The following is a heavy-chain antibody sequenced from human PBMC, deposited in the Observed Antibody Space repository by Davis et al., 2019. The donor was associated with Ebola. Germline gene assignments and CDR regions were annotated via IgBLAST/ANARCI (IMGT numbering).Heavy chain of an antibody. V-gene: IGHV3-48*04. Sequence: GESLKISCAASGFTFSSYAMSWVRQAPGKGLEWVSYISNSGSTIYYADSVKGRFTISRDNAKNSLYLQMNSLRAEDTAVYYCAREAMIVGKGAFDIWGQGTMVTVSS. CDR2: ISNSGSTI. J-gene: IGHJ3*02. CDR1: GFTFSSYA. D-gene: IGHD3-22*01. CDR3: AREAMIVGKGAFDI.